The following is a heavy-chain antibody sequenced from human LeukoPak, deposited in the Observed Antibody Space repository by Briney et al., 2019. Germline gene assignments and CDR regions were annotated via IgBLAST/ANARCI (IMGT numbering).Heavy chain of an antibody. Sequence: RTSETLSLTCTVSGGSISSSSYYWGWIRQPPGKGLEWIGSIYYSGSTYYNPSLKSRVTISVDTSKNQFSLKLSSVTAADTAVYYCARDHRAWYYYGSGLGWYMDVWGKGTTVTVSS. J-gene: IGHJ6*03. CDR2: IYYSGST. CDR3: ARDHRAWYYYGSGLGWYMDV. V-gene: IGHV4-39*07. CDR1: GGSISSSSYY. D-gene: IGHD3-10*01.